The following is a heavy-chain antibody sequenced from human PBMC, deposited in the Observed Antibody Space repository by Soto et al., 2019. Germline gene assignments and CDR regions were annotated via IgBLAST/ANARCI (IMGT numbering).Heavy chain of an antibody. CDR2: MSPNSGAT. J-gene: IGHJ6*02. Sequence: QVQLVQSGAEVTKPGASVKVSCRASGYTFTTYDINWVRQATGQGLEWMGWMSPNSGATGYAKKFQGRVTMTRDTSISTAYRELSNLRSEDTAIYYCARGVDAGVDVWGQGTTVTVSS. CDR1: GYTFTTYD. V-gene: IGHV1-8*01. D-gene: IGHD1-1*01. CDR3: ARGVDAGVDV.